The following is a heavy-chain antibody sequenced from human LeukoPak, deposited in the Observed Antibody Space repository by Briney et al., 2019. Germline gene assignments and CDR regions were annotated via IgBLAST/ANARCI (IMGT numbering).Heavy chain of an antibody. J-gene: IGHJ6*02. Sequence: GRSLRLSCAASGFTFDDYAMHWVRQAPGKGLEWVSVIGDSGGSTYYADSVKGRFTISRDNSKNTLYLQMNSLRAEDTAVYYCARPELGSTYYYYGMDVWGQGTTVTVSS. CDR3: ARPELGSTYYYYGMDV. CDR2: IGDSGGST. D-gene: IGHD2-2*01. V-gene: IGHV3-23*01. CDR1: GFTFDDYA.